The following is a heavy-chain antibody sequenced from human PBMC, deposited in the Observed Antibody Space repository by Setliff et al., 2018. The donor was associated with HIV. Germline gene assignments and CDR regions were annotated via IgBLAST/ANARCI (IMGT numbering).Heavy chain of an antibody. CDR2: MYHSGST. Sequence: SETLSLTCTVSGYSISSGYYWGWIRQPPGKGLEWIGSMYHSGSTYFNPSLKSRLTISVDTSTNQFSLNLTSVTAADTAVYYCASSATTKFFQHWGQGTLVTVSS. CDR3: ASSATTKFFQH. J-gene: IGHJ1*01. V-gene: IGHV4-38-2*02. D-gene: IGHD1-1*01. CDR1: GYSISSGYY.